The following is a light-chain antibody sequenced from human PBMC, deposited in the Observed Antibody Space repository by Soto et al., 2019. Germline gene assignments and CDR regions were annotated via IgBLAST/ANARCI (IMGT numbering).Light chain of an antibody. J-gene: IGKJ1*01. CDR3: MQALQTPT. V-gene: IGKV2-28*01. CDR1: QSLLHSNGYNY. CDR2: LGS. Sequence: DLVMTQSPLSLPVTPGEPASISCRSSQSLLHSNGYNYLDWYLQKPGQSPQLLIYLGSNRASGVPDRFSGSGSGTDFTLKISRVEAEDVGVYYCMQALQTPTFGQWTKVEIK.